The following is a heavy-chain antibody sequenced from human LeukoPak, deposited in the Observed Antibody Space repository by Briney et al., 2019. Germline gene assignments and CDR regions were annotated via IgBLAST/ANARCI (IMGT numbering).Heavy chain of an antibody. Sequence: ASVKVSCKVSGYTLTELSMHWVRQAPGKGLEWMGGFDPEDGETIYAQKFQGRVTMTEDTSTDTAYMELSSLRSEDTAVYYCATGGIYYDSSGYLFDYWGQGTLVTVSS. CDR3: ATGGIYYDSSGYLFDY. J-gene: IGHJ4*02. V-gene: IGHV1-24*01. D-gene: IGHD3-22*01. CDR2: FDPEDGET. CDR1: GYTLTELS.